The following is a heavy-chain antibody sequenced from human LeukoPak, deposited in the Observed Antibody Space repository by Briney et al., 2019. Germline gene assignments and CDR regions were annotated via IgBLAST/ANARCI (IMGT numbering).Heavy chain of an antibody. J-gene: IGHJ4*02. V-gene: IGHV1-69*06. CDR2: IIPIFGTA. D-gene: IGHD2-2*01. Sequence: AASVKVSCKASGGTFSSYAIGWVRQAPGQGLEWMGGIIPIFGTANYAQKFQGRVTITADKSTSTAYMELSSLRSEDTAVYYCARAGPYCSSTSCYAEIDYWGQGTLVTVSS. CDR1: GGTFSSYA. CDR3: ARAGPYCSSTSCYAEIDY.